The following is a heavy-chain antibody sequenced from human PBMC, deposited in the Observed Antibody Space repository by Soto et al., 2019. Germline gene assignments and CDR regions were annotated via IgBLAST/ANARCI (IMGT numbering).Heavy chain of an antibody. J-gene: IGHJ5*02. V-gene: IGHV4-34*01. CDR1: GGSFIGYY. CDR2: INHSGST. Sequence: SEPRSLTCAVYGGSFIGYYWSWIRQPPGKGLEWIGEINHSGSTNYNPSLKSRVTISVDTSKNQFSLKLSSVTAADTAVYYCARGQFGLLAWFDPWGQGTLVTVSS. CDR3: ARGQFGLLAWFDP. D-gene: IGHD1-26*01.